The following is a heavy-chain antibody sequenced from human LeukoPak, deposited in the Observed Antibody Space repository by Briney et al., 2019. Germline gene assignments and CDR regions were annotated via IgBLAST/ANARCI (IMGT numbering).Heavy chain of an antibody. CDR3: ARGALGSRLPYFDN. V-gene: IGHV3-66*02. J-gene: IGHJ4*02. CDR2: IYSTGST. CDR1: GVTVSSNF. D-gene: IGHD3-10*01. Sequence: PGGSLRLSCAASGVTVSSNFMTWVRQAPGKGLEWVSVIYSTGSTYYADSVTGRCTISRDPSKNTVYLQMNSLRAEDTAVYYCARGALGSRLPYFDNWGQGTLVTVSS.